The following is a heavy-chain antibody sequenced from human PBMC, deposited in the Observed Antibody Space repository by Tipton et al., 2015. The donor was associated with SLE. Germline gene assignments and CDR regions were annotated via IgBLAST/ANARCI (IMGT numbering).Heavy chain of an antibody. J-gene: IGHJ4*02. CDR1: GFTFSSYW. CDR2: INSDGSST. V-gene: IGHV3-74*01. D-gene: IGHD2-21*01. CDR3: AKDRDIVVAIGDS. Sequence: SLRLSCAASGFTFSSYWMHWVRQAPGKGLVWVSRINSDGSSTSYADSVKGRFTISRDNAKNTLYLQMNSLRAEDTAVYFCAKDRDIVVAIGDSWGQGTLVTVSS.